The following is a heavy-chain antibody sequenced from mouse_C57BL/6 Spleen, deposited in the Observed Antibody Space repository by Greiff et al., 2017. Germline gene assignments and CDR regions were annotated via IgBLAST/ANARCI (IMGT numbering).Heavy chain of an antibody. V-gene: IGHV1-80*01. CDR1: GYAFSSYW. CDR3: ARRDYGSSYWYFDV. Sequence: QVQLKQSGAELVKPGASVKISCKASGYAFSSYWMNWVKQRPGKGLEWIGQIYPGDGDTNYNGKFKGKATLTADKSSSTAYMQLSSLTSEDSAVYFCARRDYGSSYWYFDVWGTGTTVTVS. D-gene: IGHD1-1*01. J-gene: IGHJ1*03. CDR2: IYPGDGDT.